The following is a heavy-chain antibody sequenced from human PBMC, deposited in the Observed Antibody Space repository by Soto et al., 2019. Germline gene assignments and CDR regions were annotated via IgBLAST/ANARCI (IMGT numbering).Heavy chain of an antibody. CDR3: AGRSSLASVQVYFGEISNYNWFDP. CDR2: IYHSGST. J-gene: IGHJ5*02. CDR1: NGSISSAVYY. Sequence: PSETLSLTCTDSNGSISSAVYYWGWIRQPPGKGLEWIGSIYHSGSTYYNPSLQGRVTISVDTSKNQFSLKLSSLTAADTAVYFCAGRSSLASVQVYFGEISNYNWFDPWGQGTLVTVSS. V-gene: IGHV4-39*01. D-gene: IGHD3-10*01.